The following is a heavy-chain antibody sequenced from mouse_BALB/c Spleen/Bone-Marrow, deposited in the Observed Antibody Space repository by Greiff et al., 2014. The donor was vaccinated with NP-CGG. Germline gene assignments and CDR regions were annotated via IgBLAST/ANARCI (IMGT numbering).Heavy chain of an antibody. Sequence: VQVVESGPGLVAPSQSLSITCTVSGFSLTSYGVHWVRQPPGKGLEWLGVIWAGGSTNYNSALMSRLSISKDNSRSQVFLKMNSLQTDDTAIYYCARITTATGAMDYWGQGTSLTVSS. CDR3: ARITTATGAMDY. CDR1: GFSLTSYG. V-gene: IGHV2-9*02. CDR2: IWAGGST. J-gene: IGHJ4*01. D-gene: IGHD1-2*01.